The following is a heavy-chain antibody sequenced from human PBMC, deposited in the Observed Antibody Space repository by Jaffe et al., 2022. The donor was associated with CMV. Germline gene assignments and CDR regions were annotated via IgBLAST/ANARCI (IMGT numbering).Heavy chain of an antibody. V-gene: IGHV1-2*02. J-gene: IGHJ4*02. Sequence: QVQLVQSGAEMKKPGASVKVSCKASGYTFTGYYFHWVRQAPGRGLEWMGWINPNSGGTNFAQKFQGRVTMTSDTDISTTYMELSSLRSDDTAVYYCARSVAPTRSGLDYWGQGTLVSVSS. CDR3: ARSVAPTRSGLDY. D-gene: IGHD2-21*01. CDR1: GYTFTGYY. CDR2: INPNSGGT.